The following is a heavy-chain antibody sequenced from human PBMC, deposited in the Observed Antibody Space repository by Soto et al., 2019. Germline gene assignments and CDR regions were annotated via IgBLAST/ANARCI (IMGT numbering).Heavy chain of an antibody. J-gene: IGHJ3*02. CDR3: PRKNIGCSVGLLDAIDS. Sequence: ASVPVSCQTSGSTFPVSYTNWVRQAHGQGLEWMGWMNPKSGGAYFAQKFQGRVTLTRDTSIGTAYLVVNSLTSDDTAVYYCPRKNIGCSVGLLDAIDSWG. CDR2: MNPKSGGA. V-gene: IGHV1-2*02. D-gene: IGHD5-18*01. CDR1: GSTFPVSY.